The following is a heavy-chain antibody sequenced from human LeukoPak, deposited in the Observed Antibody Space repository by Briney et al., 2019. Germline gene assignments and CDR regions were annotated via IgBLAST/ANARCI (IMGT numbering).Heavy chain of an antibody. V-gene: IGHV3-11*01. CDR1: GFTFSDYY. Sequence: GGPLRLSCAASGFTFSDYYMSWIRQAPGKGLEWVSYISSSGSTIYYADSVKGRFTISRDNAKHSLYLQMNSMRAEDTAVYYCASNTHGSGSYYPHAFDIWGQGTMVTVSS. J-gene: IGHJ3*02. CDR3: ASNTHGSGSYYPHAFDI. D-gene: IGHD3-10*01. CDR2: ISSSGSTI.